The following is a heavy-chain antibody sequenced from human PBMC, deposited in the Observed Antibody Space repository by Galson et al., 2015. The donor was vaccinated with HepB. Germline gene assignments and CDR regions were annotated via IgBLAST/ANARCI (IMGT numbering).Heavy chain of an antibody. CDR1: GFSFSSYA. V-gene: IGHV3-23*01. CDR3: AKDFSNGDYGYCFDP. Sequence: SLRLSCAASGFSFSSYAMSWVRQAPGKGLEWVSAISGSGGSAYYADSVKGRFTISRDNSKNTLYLQMNSLRAEDTAVYYCAKDFSNGDYGYCFDPWGQGTLVTVSS. J-gene: IGHJ5*02. D-gene: IGHD4-17*01. CDR2: ISGSGGSA.